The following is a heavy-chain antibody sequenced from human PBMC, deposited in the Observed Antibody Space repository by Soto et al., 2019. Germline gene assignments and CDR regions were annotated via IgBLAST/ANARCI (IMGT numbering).Heavy chain of an antibody. V-gene: IGHV3-73*02. CDR2: IRSKPNNYAT. CDR1: GFSFSVSA. Sequence: EVQLVESGGGLVQPGVSLRLSCAASGFSFSVSAMHWVRQASGKGLEWVGRIRSKPNNYATEYAASVKGRFTISRDDSKNTAYLQMNNLKTEDTAVYYCTRHLVDVWGQGTTVTVSS. CDR3: TRHLVDV. J-gene: IGHJ6*02.